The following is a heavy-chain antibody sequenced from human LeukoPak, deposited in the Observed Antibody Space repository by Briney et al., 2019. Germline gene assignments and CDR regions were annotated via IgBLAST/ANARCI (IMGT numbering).Heavy chain of an antibody. D-gene: IGHD3-22*01. Sequence: PGRSLRLSCAASGFTFSNSWVHWVRQAPGEGLVWASRINTDGSRTNYADSVKGRFTISRDNAKNTLYLQMSSLRAEDTAVYYCARETSGYYYKSYFDYWGQGTLVTVSS. J-gene: IGHJ4*02. CDR2: INTDGSRT. CDR1: GFTFSNSW. V-gene: IGHV3-74*01. CDR3: ARETSGYYYKSYFDY.